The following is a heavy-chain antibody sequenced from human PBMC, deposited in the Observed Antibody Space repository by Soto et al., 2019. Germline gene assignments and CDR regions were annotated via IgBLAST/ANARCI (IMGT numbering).Heavy chain of an antibody. CDR1: GGSISSSGYY. CDR2: IYYSGST. J-gene: IGHJ6*02. V-gene: IGHV4-31*03. CDR3: ANVPPVGFGDAEV. D-gene: IGHD3-10*01. Sequence: QVQLQESGPGLVKPSQTLSLTCTVSGGSISSSGYYWSWIRQHPGKGLEWIGYIYYSGSTYYNPSLSSRVTISVDTSKNQFSRKLSSVTAGDTAVDYCANVPPVGFGDAEVWGQGTTVTVSS.